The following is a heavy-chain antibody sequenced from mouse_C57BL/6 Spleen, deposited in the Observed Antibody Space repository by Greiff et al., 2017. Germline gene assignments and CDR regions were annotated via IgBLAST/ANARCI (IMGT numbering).Heavy chain of an antibody. CDR3: ARERDYGRYWYFDV. CDR1: GYTFTSYW. V-gene: IGHV1-53*01. J-gene: IGHJ1*03. Sequence: QVQLQQPGPELVKPGASVKLSCKASGYTFTSYWMHWVKQRPGQGLEWIGNINPSNGGTNYNEKFKSKATLTVDKSSSTAYMQLSSLTSEDSAVYYCARERDYGRYWYFDVWGTGTTVTVSS. CDR2: INPSNGGT. D-gene: IGHD1-1*01.